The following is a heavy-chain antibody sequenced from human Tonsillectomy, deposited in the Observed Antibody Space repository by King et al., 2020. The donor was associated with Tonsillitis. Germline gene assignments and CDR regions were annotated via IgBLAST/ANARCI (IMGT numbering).Heavy chain of an antibody. V-gene: IGHV1-46*01. J-gene: IGHJ6*02. CDR1: GYTFTSYY. CDR2: INPSGGST. Sequence: VQLVESGAEVKKPGASVKVSCKASGYTFTSYYMHWVRQAPGQGLEWMGIINPSGGSTSYAQKFQGRVTMTRDTSTSTVYMELSSLRSEDTAVYYCAGRGGPPLYYYYGMDVWGQGTAVTVSS. CDR3: AGRGGPPLYYYYGMDV.